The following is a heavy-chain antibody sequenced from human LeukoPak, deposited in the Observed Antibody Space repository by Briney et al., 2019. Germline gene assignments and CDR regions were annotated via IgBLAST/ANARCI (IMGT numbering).Heavy chain of an antibody. J-gene: IGHJ5*02. CDR2: IYWDGDK. CDR3: AQRPRMVRGADWFDP. Sequence: SGPTLVNPTQTLTLTCTFSGFSPSTSGVGVGWIRQPPGKALEWLALIYWDGDKRYNPSLKSRLTVTEDTSKNQVVLTITNMDPVDTATYYCAQRPRMVRGADWFDPWGQGTLVTVSS. D-gene: IGHD3-10*01. V-gene: IGHV2-5*02. CDR1: GFSPSTSGVG.